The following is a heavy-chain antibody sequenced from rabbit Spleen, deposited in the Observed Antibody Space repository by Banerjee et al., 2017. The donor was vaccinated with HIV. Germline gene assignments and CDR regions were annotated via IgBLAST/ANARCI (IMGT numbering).Heavy chain of an antibody. CDR1: GFSFSVSSY. CDR2: IEAGSSGFT. CDR3: ARDAAGREDFNL. J-gene: IGHJ4*01. D-gene: IGHD4-2*01. Sequence: QEQLEESGGDLVKPGASLTLTCTASGFSFSVSSYMCWVRQAPGKGLEWIACIEAGSSGFTYFASWAKGRFTISKTSSTTVTLQMTSLTAADTATYFCARDAAGREDFNLWGPGTLVTVS. V-gene: IGHV1S45*01.